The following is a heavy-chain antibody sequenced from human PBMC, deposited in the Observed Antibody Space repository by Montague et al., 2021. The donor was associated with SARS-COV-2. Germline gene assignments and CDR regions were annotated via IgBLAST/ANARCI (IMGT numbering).Heavy chain of an antibody. Sequence: TLSLTCTVSGASITNPTYSWGWLRPPAGKELEWIGRMFTSGSTTSNLSLKSRVTISVDTSKNQFSLRLNSVTAADTAVYYCARDRVGVGSSWRSNIDWYFDYWGQGTMVTVSS. CDR1: GASITNPTYS. CDR2: MFTSGST. V-gene: IGHV4-61*02. CDR3: ARDRVGVGSSWRSNIDWYFDY. D-gene: IGHD6-13*01. J-gene: IGHJ4*02.